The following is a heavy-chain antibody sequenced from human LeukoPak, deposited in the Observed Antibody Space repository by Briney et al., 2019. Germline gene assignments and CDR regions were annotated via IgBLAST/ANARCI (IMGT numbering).Heavy chain of an antibody. D-gene: IGHD6-6*01. V-gene: IGHV1-2*02. Sequence: ASVKVSCKASGYTFTGYYMHWVRQAPGQGLEWMGWINPNSGGTNYAQKFQGRVTMTRDTSISTAYMELSRLRSDDTAMYYCARGRSSSSPFDDWGQGTLVTVSS. CDR3: ARGRSSSSPFDD. CDR1: GYTFTGYY. J-gene: IGHJ4*02. CDR2: INPNSGGT.